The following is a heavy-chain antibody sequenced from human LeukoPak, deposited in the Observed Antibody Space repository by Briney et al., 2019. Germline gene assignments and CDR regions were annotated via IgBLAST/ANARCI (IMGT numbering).Heavy chain of an antibody. Sequence: SETLSLTCTVSGGSISSSSYYWGWIRQPPGKGLEWIGSIYYSGSTYYNPSLKSRVTISVDTSKNQFSLKLSSVTAADTAVYYCASQRRHSYAYYDYWGQGTLVTVSS. CDR2: IYYSGST. CDR1: GGSISSSSYY. V-gene: IGHV4-39*01. D-gene: IGHD5-18*01. CDR3: ASQRRHSYAYYDY. J-gene: IGHJ4*02.